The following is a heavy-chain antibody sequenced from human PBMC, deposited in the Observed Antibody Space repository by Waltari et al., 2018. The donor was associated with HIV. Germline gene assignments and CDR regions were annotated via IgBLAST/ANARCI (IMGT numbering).Heavy chain of an antibody. Sequence: QVQLVQSGAEVKKPGASVKISCKTSGYSFTRYPIHWVRQAPGQGLEWMGRINPDYGLTKYAQKFQGRITITRDTSAAIVYMELTSLRSEDTAIYYCARDEAASAPVDYWGQGTRGLRLL. D-gene: IGHD2-2*01. CDR2: INPDYGLT. V-gene: IGHV1-3*01. CDR1: GYSFTRYP. CDR3: ARDEAASAPVDY. J-gene: IGHJ4*02.